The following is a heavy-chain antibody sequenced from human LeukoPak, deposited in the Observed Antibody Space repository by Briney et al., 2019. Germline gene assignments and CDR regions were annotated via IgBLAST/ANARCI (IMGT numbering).Heavy chain of an antibody. D-gene: IGHD1-1*01. J-gene: IGHJ4*02. CDR1: GLSVSSNY. CDR3: ARVSTGD. V-gene: IGHV3-53*04. Sequence: PGGSLRLSCAPSGLSVSSNYISWVRQAPGRGLEWVSVIYSGGSRYYAGSVKGRFTNSRHNSNNTLYLQMNSLRADDTAVYYCARVSTGDWGQGTLVTVSS. CDR2: IYSGGSR.